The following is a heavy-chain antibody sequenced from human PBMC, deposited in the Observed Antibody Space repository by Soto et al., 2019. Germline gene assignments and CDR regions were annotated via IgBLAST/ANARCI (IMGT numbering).Heavy chain of an antibody. CDR3: ARQYGGYEYYFDY. D-gene: IGHD5-12*01. J-gene: IGHJ4*02. CDR2: IYYGGIT. Sequence: QVQLQESGPGLLKPSQTMSLSCTVSGGSVNSGDYYWSWIRQPPGKGLEWIGYIYYGGITSSNPSLKSRLTISIDTSKNQFSLKLSSVPAADTAVYYCARQYGGYEYYFDYWGQGTLVTVSS. CDR1: GGSVNSGDYY. V-gene: IGHV4-30-4*01.